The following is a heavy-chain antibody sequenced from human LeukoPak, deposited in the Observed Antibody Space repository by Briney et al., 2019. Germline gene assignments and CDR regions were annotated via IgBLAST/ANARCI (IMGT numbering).Heavy chain of an antibody. CDR3: AREHRDGYNYPYYFDY. CDR1: GGTFSSYA. Sequence: SVKVSCKASGGTFSSYAISWVRQAPGQGLEWMGGIIPIFGTANYAQKFQGRVTITTDESTSTAYMELSSLRSEDTAVYYCAREHRDGYNYPYYFDYWGQGTLVTVSS. D-gene: IGHD5-24*01. J-gene: IGHJ4*02. V-gene: IGHV1-69*05. CDR2: IIPIFGTA.